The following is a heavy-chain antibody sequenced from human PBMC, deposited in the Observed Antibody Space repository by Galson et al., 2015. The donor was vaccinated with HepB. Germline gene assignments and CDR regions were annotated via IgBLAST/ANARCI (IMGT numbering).Heavy chain of an antibody. D-gene: IGHD1-26*01. J-gene: IGHJ4*02. CDR3: AKDGGSFDY. CDR2: ISNRYDTT. Sequence: SLRLSCAASEFSFSNYAMTWVRQAPGKGLEWVATISNRYDTTFYADAVKGRFTISRDNSKNTLYLQMDSLRAEDTAIYYCAKDGGSFDYWGQGTLVTVSS. CDR1: EFSFSNYA. V-gene: IGHV3-23*01.